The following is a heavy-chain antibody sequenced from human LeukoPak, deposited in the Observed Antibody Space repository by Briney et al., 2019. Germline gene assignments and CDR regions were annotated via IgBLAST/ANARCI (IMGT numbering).Heavy chain of an antibody. D-gene: IGHD4-17*01. CDR2: IYYSGST. Sequence: PSETLSLTCTVSGGSISSGGYYWSWIRQHPGKGLEWIGYIYYSGSTYYNPSLKSRVTISVDTSKNQFSLKLSSVTAADTAVYYCASIYSSDDYGDYVGSEYFQHWGQGTLVTVSS. V-gene: IGHV4-31*03. CDR3: ASIYSSDDYGDYVGSEYFQH. CDR1: GGSISSGGYY. J-gene: IGHJ1*01.